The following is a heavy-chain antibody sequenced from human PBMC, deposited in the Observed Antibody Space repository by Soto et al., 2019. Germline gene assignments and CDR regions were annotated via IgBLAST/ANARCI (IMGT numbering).Heavy chain of an antibody. V-gene: IGHV3-23*01. Sequence: PRGSLRLACSASICTFSNYAMSWGRLAPGKGREWVSGVSASGGTTFYADSVKGRFTISRDNSKNTLFLQMNTLRAEDTAVYYCAKHIQNYDLWSAGDAFDLWGQGTRVTVSS. CDR2: VSASGGTT. CDR3: AKHIQNYDLWSAGDAFDL. D-gene: IGHD3-3*01. J-gene: IGHJ3*01. CDR1: ICTFSNYA.